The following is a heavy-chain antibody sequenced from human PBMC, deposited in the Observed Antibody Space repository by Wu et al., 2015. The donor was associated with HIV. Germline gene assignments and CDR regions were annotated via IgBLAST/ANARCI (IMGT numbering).Heavy chain of an antibody. D-gene: IGHD3-10*01. CDR1: GYTFTNYG. J-gene: IGHJ5*02. Sequence: QVQLVQSEGEVKKPGASVKVSCKASGYTFTNYGISWVRQAPGQGLEWMGWISGFNGNTNFAQKFKDRLSVTTDTVTKTAYMELRSLRFDDTAVYYCAKGAFGSGRSLVPWGQGTLVTVSS. V-gene: IGHV1-18*04. CDR2: ISGFNGNT. CDR3: AKGAFGSGRSLVP.